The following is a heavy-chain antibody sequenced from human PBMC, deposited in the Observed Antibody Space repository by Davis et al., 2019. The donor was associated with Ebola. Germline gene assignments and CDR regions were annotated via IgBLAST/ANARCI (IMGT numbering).Heavy chain of an antibody. D-gene: IGHD6-13*01. V-gene: IGHV3-30*04. CDR1: GFTFSSYA. CDR3: ARVLLPGTP. CDR2: ISYDGSNK. J-gene: IGHJ6*02. Sequence: GESLEISCAASGFTFSSYAMHWVRQAPGKGLEWVAVISYDGSNKYYADSVKGRFTISRDNSKNTLYLQMNSLRAEDTAVYYCARVLLPGTPWGQGTTVTVSS.